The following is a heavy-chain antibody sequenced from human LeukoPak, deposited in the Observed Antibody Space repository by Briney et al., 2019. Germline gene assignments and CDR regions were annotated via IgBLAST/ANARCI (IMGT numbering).Heavy chain of an antibody. CDR3: ARYSGYDYDLGWFDP. D-gene: IGHD5-12*01. CDR1: GGSISSGGYS. CDR2: IYHSGST. J-gene: IGHJ5*02. Sequence: PSQTLSLTCTVSGGSISSGGYSWSWIRQPPGRGLEWIGYIYHSGSTYYNPSLKSRLTISVDRSENQFSLKLSSVTAADTAVYYCARYSGYDYDLGWFDPWGQGTLVTVSS. V-gene: IGHV4-30-2*01.